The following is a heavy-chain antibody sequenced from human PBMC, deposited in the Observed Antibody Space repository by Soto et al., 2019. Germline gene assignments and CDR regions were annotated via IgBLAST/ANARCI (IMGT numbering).Heavy chain of an antibody. CDR3: ARWAYYDILTGYGMDV. CDR2: IYHSGST. D-gene: IGHD3-9*01. Sequence: SETLSLTCAVSGGSISSGGYSWSWIRQPPGKGLEWIGYIYHSGSTYYNPSLKSRVTISVDRSKNQFSLKLSSVTAADTAVYYCARWAYYDILTGYGMDVWGQGTTVTVSS. J-gene: IGHJ6*02. V-gene: IGHV4-30-2*01. CDR1: GGSISSGGYS.